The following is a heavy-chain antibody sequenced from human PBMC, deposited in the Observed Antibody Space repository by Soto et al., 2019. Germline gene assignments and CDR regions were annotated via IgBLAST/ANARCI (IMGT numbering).Heavy chain of an antibody. J-gene: IGHJ3*02. CDR1: GVTFSGSA. CDR3: TRHALANKKTFDI. CDR2: IRSKANSYAT. V-gene: IGHV3-73*01. Sequence: GGSLRLSCGASGVTFSGSAMHWVRQASGKGLEWVGRIRSKANSYATAYAASVKGRFTISRDDSKNTAYLQMNSLKTEYTAVYYCTRHALANKKTFDIWGQGTMVTVSS. D-gene: IGHD1-26*01.